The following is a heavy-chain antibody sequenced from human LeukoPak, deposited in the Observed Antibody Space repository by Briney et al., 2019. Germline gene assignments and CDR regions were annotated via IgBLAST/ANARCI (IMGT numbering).Heavy chain of an antibody. D-gene: IGHD4/OR15-4a*01. Sequence: SETLSLTCAVSGASISSGGYYWSWIRQPAGKGLEWIGRIYSSGSTDYSPSLKSRVTMSVDTSKNQFSLQLFSVTAADTALYYCARGYGAATREAFDIWGQGTLVTVSS. CDR2: IYSSGST. CDR1: GASISSGGYY. V-gene: IGHV4-61*02. J-gene: IGHJ3*02. CDR3: ARGYGAATREAFDI.